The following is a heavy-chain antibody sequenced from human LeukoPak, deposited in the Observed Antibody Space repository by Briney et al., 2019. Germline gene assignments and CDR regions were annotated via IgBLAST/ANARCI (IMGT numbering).Heavy chain of an antibody. CDR1: GFTFSHYA. CDR2: ISNDGSFK. J-gene: IGHJ4*02. D-gene: IGHD2-2*03. V-gene: IGHV3-30*18. Sequence: GGSLRLSCAASGFTFSHYAMHWVRQAPGKGLEWVALISNDGSFKLYADSVKGRFTISRDDSKNTLDLQLSSLRAEDTAVYYCAKDGFCSSTSCYPNHFNSWGQGTLVTVSS. CDR3: AKDGFCSSTSCYPNHFNS.